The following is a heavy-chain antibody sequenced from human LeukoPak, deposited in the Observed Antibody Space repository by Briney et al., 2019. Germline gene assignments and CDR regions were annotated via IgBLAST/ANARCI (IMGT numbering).Heavy chain of an antibody. J-gene: IGHJ4*02. CDR1: GYTFTSYA. CDR3: ARGYCSSTSCYLGSTY. Sequence: ASVKVSCKASGYTFTSYAMHWVRQAPGQRLEWMGWINAGNGNTKYSQKFQGRVTITRGTSASTAYMELSSLRSEDTAVYYCARGYCSSTSCYLGSTYWGQGTLVTVSS. CDR2: INAGNGNT. D-gene: IGHD2-2*01. V-gene: IGHV1-3*01.